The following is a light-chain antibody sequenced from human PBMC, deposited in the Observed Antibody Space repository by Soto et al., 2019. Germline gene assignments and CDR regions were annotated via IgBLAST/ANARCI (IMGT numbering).Light chain of an antibody. CDR2: GAS. CDR3: QQYNTWPPIT. CDR1: QFVSSTY. Sequence: MPNSPSALSASVARTVTPTCRPPQFVSSTYLAWYQQRPGQAPRLLIYGASSRATGVPDRFSASGSGTDFTLTISSLQSEDFAVYYCQQYNTWPPITFGQGTRLEIK. V-gene: IGKV3D-15*01. J-gene: IGKJ5*01.